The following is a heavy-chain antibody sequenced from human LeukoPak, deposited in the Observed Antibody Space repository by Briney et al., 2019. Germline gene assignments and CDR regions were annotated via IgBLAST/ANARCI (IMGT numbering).Heavy chain of an antibody. D-gene: IGHD2-2*01. CDR2: IYHSGST. Sequence: PSETLSLTCAVSGGSISSGGYSWSWIRQPPGKGLEWIGYIYHSGSTYYNPSLKSRVTISVDTSKNQFSLKLSSVTAADTAVYYCARVGIVVVPAAMAPRRRGLDYWGQGTLVTVSS. J-gene: IGHJ4*02. CDR1: GGSISSGGYS. CDR3: ARVGIVVVPAAMAPRRRGLDY. V-gene: IGHV4-30-2*01.